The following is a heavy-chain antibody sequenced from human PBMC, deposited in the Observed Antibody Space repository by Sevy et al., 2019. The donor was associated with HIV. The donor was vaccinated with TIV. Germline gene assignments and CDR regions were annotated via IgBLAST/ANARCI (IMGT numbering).Heavy chain of an antibody. J-gene: IGHJ6*02. CDR2: IRSSSSNI. D-gene: IGHD3-10*01. CDR3: ARDRDGSGSSGGYGMDV. Sequence: GGSLRLSCVGSGITFSYYSMNWVRQAPGKGLEWVSSIRSSSSNIYYADSVKGRFTISRDNAKKSLYLQMNSLRAEDTAVYYCARDRDGSGSSGGYGMDVWGQGTTVTVSS. V-gene: IGHV3-21*01. CDR1: GITFSYYS.